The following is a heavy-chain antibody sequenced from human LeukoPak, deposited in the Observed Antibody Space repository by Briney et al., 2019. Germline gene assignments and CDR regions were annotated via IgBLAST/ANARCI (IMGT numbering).Heavy chain of an antibody. D-gene: IGHD1-1*01. V-gene: IGHV3-21*01. Sequence: PGGSLRLSCAASGLTFSSYRMNLVRQAPGKGLEWVSSISISSNYIYYADSVKGRFTISRDNAKNSLYLQMSSLRVEDTAVYYCAREGGRGLLESRDYWGQGTLVTVSS. J-gene: IGHJ4*02. CDR1: GLTFSSYR. CDR2: ISISSNYI. CDR3: AREGGRGLLESRDY.